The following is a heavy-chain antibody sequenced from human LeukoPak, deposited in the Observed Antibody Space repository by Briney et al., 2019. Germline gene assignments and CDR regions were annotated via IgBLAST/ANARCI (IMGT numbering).Heavy chain of an antibody. V-gene: IGHV3-21*01. J-gene: IGHJ4*02. D-gene: IGHD2-15*01. Sequence: PGGSLRLSCAASGFTFSSYALSWVRQAPGKGLEWVSGITDSGSYTYYADSVKGRFTISRDNAKNSLYLQMNSLRAEDTAVYYCAKGSSLPPFDYWGQGTLVTVSS. CDR2: ITDSGSYT. CDR1: GFTFSSYA. CDR3: AKGSSLPPFDY.